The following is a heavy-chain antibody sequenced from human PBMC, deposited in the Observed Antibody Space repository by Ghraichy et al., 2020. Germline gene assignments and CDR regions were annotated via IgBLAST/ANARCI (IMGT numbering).Heavy chain of an antibody. J-gene: IGHJ4*01. CDR3: ATDLEFYGDYVRRGRV. Sequence: ASVKVSCKVSVYTLTELSMHWLRQAPGKGLEWMGSFYPEDGETNYAQKFQGRVTLTEDTSTDTAYLELSSLRTEDTAMYYCATDLEFYGDYVRRGRVWGQGIMVTVSS. V-gene: IGHV1-24*01. CDR2: FYPEDGET. CDR1: VYTLTELS. D-gene: IGHD4-17*01.